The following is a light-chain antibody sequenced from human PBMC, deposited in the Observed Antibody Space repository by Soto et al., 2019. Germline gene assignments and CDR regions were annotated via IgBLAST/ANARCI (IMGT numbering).Light chain of an antibody. CDR2: VGTGGTVG. V-gene: IGLV9-49*01. CDR1: SVYSNFK. J-gene: IGLJ1*01. Sequence: QSVLTQPPSASASLGASVTLTCTLSSVYSNFKVDWYRRRPGKGPRFVLRVGTGGTVGSKGDGITDRFSVLGSGLSRYLTMKNVNGGDESDYRCGADHGSGSNFGVFGTGTKLTVL. CDR3: GADHGSGSNFGV.